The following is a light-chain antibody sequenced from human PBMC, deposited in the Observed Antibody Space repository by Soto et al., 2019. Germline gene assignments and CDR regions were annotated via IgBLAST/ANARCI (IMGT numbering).Light chain of an antibody. CDR2: LNSDGRH. V-gene: IGLV4-69*01. J-gene: IGLJ2*01. CDR1: SGHSTYA. Sequence: QSVLTQSPSASASLGASVKLTCTLSSGHSTYAIAWHQQQPEKGPRYLMRLNSDGRHTRGDGIPDRFSGSSSGTERYLTISSLQSEDEADYFCQTWGTGLLVFGGGTKVTVL. CDR3: QTWGTGLLV.